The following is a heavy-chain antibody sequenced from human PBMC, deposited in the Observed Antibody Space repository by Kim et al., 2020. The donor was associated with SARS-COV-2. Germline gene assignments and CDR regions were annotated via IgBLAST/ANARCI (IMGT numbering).Heavy chain of an antibody. J-gene: IGHJ4*02. CDR2: IYHSGST. D-gene: IGHD3-10*01. V-gene: IGHV4-38-2*02. Sequence: SETLSLTCTVSGYSISSGYYWGWIRQPPGKGLEWIGSIYHSGSTYYNPSLKSRVTISVDTSKNQFSLKLSSVTAADTAVYYCARDYMVRGVIADYWGQGTLVTVSS. CDR1: GYSISSGYY. CDR3: ARDYMVRGVIADY.